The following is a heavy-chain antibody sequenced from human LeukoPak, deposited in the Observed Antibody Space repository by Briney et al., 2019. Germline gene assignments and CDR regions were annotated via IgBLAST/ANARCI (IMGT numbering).Heavy chain of an antibody. D-gene: IGHD3-10*01. CDR3: ATVLLWFGEASPYYYYYGMDV. CDR2: ISAYNGNT. Sequence: ASVKVSCKASGYTFTSYGISWVRQAPGQGLEWMGWISAYNGNTNYAQKLQGRVTMTTDTSTSTAYMELRSLRSDDTAVYYCATVLLWFGEASPYYYYYGMDVWGQGTTVTVSS. CDR1: GYTFTSYG. V-gene: IGHV1-18*01. J-gene: IGHJ6*02.